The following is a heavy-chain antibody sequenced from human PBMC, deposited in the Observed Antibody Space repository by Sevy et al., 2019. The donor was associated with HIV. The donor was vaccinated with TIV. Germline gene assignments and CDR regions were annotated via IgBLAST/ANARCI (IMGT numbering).Heavy chain of an antibody. CDR3: TRSGGYSVDGMDV. Sequence: GGSLKLSCAASGFTFITYDMHWVRHVTGKGLEWVSGVGPAGDTFYPGSVKGRFTISRENAKNSLYLQMNNLRAGDTAVYYCTRSGGYSVDGMDVWGQGTTVTVSS. V-gene: IGHV3-13*01. J-gene: IGHJ6*02. CDR2: VGPAGDT. CDR1: GFTFITYD. D-gene: IGHD5-12*01.